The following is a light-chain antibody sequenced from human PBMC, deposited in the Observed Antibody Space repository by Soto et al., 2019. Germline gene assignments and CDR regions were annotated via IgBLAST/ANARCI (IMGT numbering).Light chain of an antibody. J-gene: IGLJ3*02. CDR2: RNN. V-gene: IGLV1-47*01. CDR3: AAWDDSLSGHWV. CDR1: ISKIGSNY. Sequence: QSVLTQPPSASGTPGQRVTISCSGSISKIGSNYVYWYQQLPGTAPQLLIYRNNKRPSGVPDRFSGAKSGTSASLAISGLRSEDEADYYCAAWDDSLSGHWVFGVGTKVTVL.